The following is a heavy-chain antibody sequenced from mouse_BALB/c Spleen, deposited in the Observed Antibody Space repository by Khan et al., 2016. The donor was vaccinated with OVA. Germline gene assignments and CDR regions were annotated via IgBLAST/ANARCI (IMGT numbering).Heavy chain of an antibody. CDR2: INPYNGGT. D-gene: IGHD2-12*01. Sequence: VQLQQSGPELVKPGASVKMSCKASGYTFTNYVMHWVKQKPGQGLEWIGDINPYNGGTWYNEKFKGKATLTSDKSSTTAYMELSSLTSEDSAVYYCAREASIVDVSFAYWGQGTLVTVSA. V-gene: IGHV1S136*01. CDR3: AREASIVDVSFAY. CDR1: GYTFTNYV. J-gene: IGHJ3*01.